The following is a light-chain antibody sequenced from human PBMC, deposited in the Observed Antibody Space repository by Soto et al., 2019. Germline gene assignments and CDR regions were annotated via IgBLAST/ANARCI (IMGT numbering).Light chain of an antibody. CDR1: QSVTSY. CDR3: QQRSKWPLT. V-gene: IGKV3-11*01. Sequence: EIVLTQSPATLSLSPGERATLSCRASQSVTSYLAWYKQKPGQAPRLLIYDAFNRATGIPARFSGSGSGTDFTLTISSLETEDFAVYYCQQRSKWPLTFGGGTKVEIK. CDR2: DAF. J-gene: IGKJ4*01.